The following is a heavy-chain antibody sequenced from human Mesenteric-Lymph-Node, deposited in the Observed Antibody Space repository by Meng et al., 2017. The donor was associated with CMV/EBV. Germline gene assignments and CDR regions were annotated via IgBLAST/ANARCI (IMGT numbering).Heavy chain of an antibody. CDR2: ISSSGGI. V-gene: IGHV3-48*04. D-gene: IGHD3-3*01. J-gene: IGHJ6*02. CDR1: GFTFSSYS. Sequence: GESLKISCAASGFTFSSYSMNWVRQAPGKGLEWVSYISSSGGIYADSVKGRFSISRDNAKNSLYLQMNSLRAEDTAVYYCARDLNDFWSGYYYYYYGMDVWGQGTTVTVSS. CDR3: ARDLNDFWSGYYYYYYGMDV.